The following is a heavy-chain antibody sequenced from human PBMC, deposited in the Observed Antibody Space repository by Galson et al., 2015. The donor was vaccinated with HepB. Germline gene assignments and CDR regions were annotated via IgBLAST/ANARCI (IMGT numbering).Heavy chain of an antibody. CDR3: ARSPNYDDSSCYYPNAFDI. D-gene: IGHD3-22*01. V-gene: IGHV1-46*01. CDR1: GYTFTSYY. J-gene: IGHJ3*02. Sequence: SVKVSCKASGYTFTSYYMRWVRQAPGKGLEWMGIINPSGGSTSYAQKFQGRVTMTRDTSTSTVYMELSSLRSEDTAVYYCARSPNYDDSSCYYPNAFDIWGQGTMVTVSS. CDR2: INPSGGST.